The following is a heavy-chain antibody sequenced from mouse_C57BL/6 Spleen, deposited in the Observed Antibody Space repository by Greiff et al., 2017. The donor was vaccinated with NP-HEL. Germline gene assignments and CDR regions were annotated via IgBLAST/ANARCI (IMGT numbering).Heavy chain of an antibody. CDR1: GYTFTSYW. Sequence: VQLQQPGAELVKPGASVKMSCKASGYTFTSYWITWVKQRPGQGLEWIGDIYPGSGSTNYNEKFKSKATLTVDTSSSTAYMQLSSLTSEDSAVYYCARHYGSSRYYAMDYWGQGTSVTVSS. CDR2: IYPGSGST. J-gene: IGHJ4*01. CDR3: ARHYGSSRYYAMDY. D-gene: IGHD1-1*01. V-gene: IGHV1-55*01.